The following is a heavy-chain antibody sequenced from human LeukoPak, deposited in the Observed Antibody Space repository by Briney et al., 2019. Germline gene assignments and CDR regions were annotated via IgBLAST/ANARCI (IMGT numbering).Heavy chain of an antibody. CDR3: ARDKVVPAAYSYYGMDV. V-gene: IGHV4-34*01. J-gene: IGHJ6*02. CDR1: GGSFSGYY. CDR2: INHSGST. D-gene: IGHD2-2*01. Sequence: SETLSLTCAVYGGSFSGYYWSWIRQPPGKGLEWIGEINHSGSTNYNPSLKSRVTISVDTSKNQFSLKLSSVTAADTAVYYCARDKVVPAAYSYYGMDVWGQGTTVTVSS.